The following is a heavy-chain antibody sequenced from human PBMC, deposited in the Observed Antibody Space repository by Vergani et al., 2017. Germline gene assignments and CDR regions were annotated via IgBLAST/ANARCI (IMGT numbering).Heavy chain of an antibody. CDR1: GGSINTGAYY. CDR3: ARGRXWRLTEYLYGMDV. CDR2: VYTSGMT. D-gene: IGHD2/OR15-2a*01. V-gene: IGHV4-61*02. J-gene: IGHJ6*02. Sequence: QVQLQESGPRLVRPSQTLALTCTVSGGSINTGAYYWSWIRQPAGKGLEWIGRVYTSGMTNYNPSLKSRVTILVDRSKSQLSLKLTSVTAGDTAVYFCARGRXWRLTEYLYGMDVWGQGTTVTVSS.